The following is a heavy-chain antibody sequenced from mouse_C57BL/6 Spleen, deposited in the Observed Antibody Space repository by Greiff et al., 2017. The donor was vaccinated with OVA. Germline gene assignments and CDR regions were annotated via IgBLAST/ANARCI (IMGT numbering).Heavy chain of an antibody. CDR2: ISDGGSYT. CDR1: GFTFSSYA. J-gene: IGHJ3*01. CDR3: ARDHYGSSYGFAY. V-gene: IGHV5-4*01. Sequence: EVQVVESGGGLVKPGGSLKLSCAASGFTFSSYAMSWVRQTPEKRLEWVATISDGGSYTYYPDNVKGRFTISRDNAKNNLYLQMSHLKSEDTAMYYCARDHYGSSYGFAYWGQGTLVTVSA. D-gene: IGHD1-1*01.